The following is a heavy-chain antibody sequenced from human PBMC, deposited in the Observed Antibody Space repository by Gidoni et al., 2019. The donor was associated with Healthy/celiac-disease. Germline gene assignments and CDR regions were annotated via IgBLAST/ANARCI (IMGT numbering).Heavy chain of an antibody. CDR2: INHSGST. D-gene: IGHD6-13*01. J-gene: IGHJ5*02. V-gene: IGHV4-34*01. Sequence: QVQLQQWGAGLLKPSETLSLTCAVYGGSFSGYSWSWIRQPPGKGLEWIGAINHSGSTNYNPSLKSRVTISVDTSKNQFSLKLSSVTAADTAVYYWARKGSSWYRNWFDPWGQGTLVTVSS. CDR1: GGSFSGYS. CDR3: ARKGSSWYRNWFDP.